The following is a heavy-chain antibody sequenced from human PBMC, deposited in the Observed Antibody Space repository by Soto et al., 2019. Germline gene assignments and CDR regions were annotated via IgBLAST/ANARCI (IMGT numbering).Heavy chain of an antibody. CDR1: GFTFDDYG. Sequence: GGSLRLSCAASGFTFDDYGMSWVRQAPGKGLEWVSGINWNGGSTGYADSVKGRFTISRDNAKNSLYLQMNSLRAEDTALYHCARKSSVWSGYAFDIWGQGTMVTVSS. CDR2: INWNGGST. D-gene: IGHD3-3*01. J-gene: IGHJ3*02. CDR3: ARKSSVWSGYAFDI. V-gene: IGHV3-20*01.